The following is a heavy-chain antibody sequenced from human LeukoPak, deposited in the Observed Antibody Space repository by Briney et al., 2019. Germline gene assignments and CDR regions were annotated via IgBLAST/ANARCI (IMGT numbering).Heavy chain of an antibody. V-gene: IGHV1-3*01. Sequence: ASVTVSCTASGYTFTDYTMHWLRQAPGQRFDWLGWINGGSGNTKYSPEFQGRVTITRDTSASTAYMELSSLRSEDTAVYYCANPRYDSSGYYYVDWGQGTLVTVSS. J-gene: IGHJ4*02. CDR2: INGGSGNT. CDR1: GYTFTDYT. CDR3: ANPRYDSSGYYYVD. D-gene: IGHD3-22*01.